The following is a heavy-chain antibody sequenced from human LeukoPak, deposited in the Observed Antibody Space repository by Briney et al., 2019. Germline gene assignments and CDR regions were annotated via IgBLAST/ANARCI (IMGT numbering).Heavy chain of an antibody. V-gene: IGHV4-59*01. D-gene: IGHD6-19*01. CDR3: ARAGGIAVAGTDAFDI. Sequence: SETLSLTCTVSGGSISSYYWSWIRQPPGKGLEWIGYIYYSGSTNYNPSLKSRVTISVDTSKNQFSLKLSSVTAADTAVYYCARAGGIAVAGTDAFDIWGQGTMVTVSS. J-gene: IGHJ3*02. CDR1: GGSISSYY. CDR2: IYYSGST.